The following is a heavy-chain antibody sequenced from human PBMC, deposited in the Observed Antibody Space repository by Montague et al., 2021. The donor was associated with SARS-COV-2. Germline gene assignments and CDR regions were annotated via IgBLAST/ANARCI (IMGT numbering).Heavy chain of an antibody. V-gene: IGHV4-61*02. CDR3: ARVGGWTTRYFDN. CDR1: GASIRSSDC. Sequence: TLSLTCAVSGASIRSSDCWRCGRRHPAEEVLGLIRRIYSSGSSTYNPSRSSRVTLLVDTSKNHFSLDLRSVTAADTAVYYCARVGGWTTRYFDNWGQGTLVTVSS. CDR2: IYSSGSS. J-gene: IGHJ4*02. D-gene: IGHD3-16*01.